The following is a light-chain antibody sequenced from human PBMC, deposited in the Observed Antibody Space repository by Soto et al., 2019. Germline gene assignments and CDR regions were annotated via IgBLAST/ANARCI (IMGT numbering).Light chain of an antibody. Sequence: EVVMTQSPATLSVSPAERATLSCRASQSVSSYLAWYQQKPGQAPRLLVYGASSRATGIPDRFSGSGSGTDFTLTISRLEPEDFAVYYCQQYGSSRTFGQGTKVDI. CDR2: GAS. CDR1: QSVSSY. V-gene: IGKV3-20*01. J-gene: IGKJ1*01. CDR3: QQYGSSRT.